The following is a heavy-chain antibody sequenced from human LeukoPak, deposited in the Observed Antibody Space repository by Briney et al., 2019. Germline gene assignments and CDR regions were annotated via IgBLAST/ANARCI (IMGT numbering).Heavy chain of an antibody. CDR2: IHHSGST. J-gene: IGHJ4*02. D-gene: IGHD3-10*01. Sequence: SETLSLTCAVSGGSISSSNWWSWIRQPPGKGLEWIGEIHHSGSTNYNPSLKSRVTISVDKSKTQFSLKLSSVTAADTAVYYCARDGEWFGELPCDYWGQGTLVTVSS. CDR3: ARDGEWFGELPCDY. V-gene: IGHV4-4*02. CDR1: GGSISSSNW.